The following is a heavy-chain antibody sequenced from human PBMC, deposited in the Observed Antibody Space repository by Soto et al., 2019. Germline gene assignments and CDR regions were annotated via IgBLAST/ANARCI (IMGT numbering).Heavy chain of an antibody. V-gene: IGHV1-58*01. J-gene: IGHJ3*01. CDR2: IIIAGGGT. CDR3: AAALDSGGCGCSFDL. D-gene: IGHD2-15*01. CDR1: GYSITNYA. Sequence: SVKVSCKASGYSITNYAVQWVRQTRGNRLEWIGYIIIAGGGTKYSQNLQGRITITRDMSTSTAYMELISLSSDDTAIYYCAAALDSGGCGCSFDLWGQGTVVTVSS.